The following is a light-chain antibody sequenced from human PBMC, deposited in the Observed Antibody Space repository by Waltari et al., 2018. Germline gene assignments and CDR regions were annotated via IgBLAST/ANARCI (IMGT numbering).Light chain of an antibody. J-gene: IGLJ3*02. CDR1: RTNIENNA. CDR2: HDD. Sequence: QSVLTQPPSVSGAPRQRVTISCSGSRTNIENNAVSWYQQVPGKAPKLPIHHDDLLPSGVSDRFSASKSGTSASLAISGLQSEDEADYYCAAWDDSLNGRVFGGGTKLTVL. V-gene: IGLV1-36*01. CDR3: AAWDDSLNGRV.